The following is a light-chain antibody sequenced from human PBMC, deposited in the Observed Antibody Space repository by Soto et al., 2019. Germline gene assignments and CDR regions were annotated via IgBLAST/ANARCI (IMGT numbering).Light chain of an antibody. J-gene: IGLJ1*01. CDR1: TSNIGSNS. V-gene: IGLV1-44*01. CDR3: AAWDDSLDDYV. CDR2: TNN. Sequence: QSVLTQPPSASGTPGQRVSISCSGTTSNIGSNSVNWYQHLPGTAPKLLIYTNNQRPSGVPDQFSGSKSGASASLAISGLQSEDEADYYCAAWDDSLDDYVFGTGTKVTVL.